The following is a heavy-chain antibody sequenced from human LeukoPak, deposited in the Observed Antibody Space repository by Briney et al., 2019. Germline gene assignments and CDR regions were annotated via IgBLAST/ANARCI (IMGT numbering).Heavy chain of an antibody. J-gene: IGHJ4*02. CDR1: GFTFTNVW. CDR3: TTESFRKTGIDY. Sequence: GGSLILSCAASGFTFTNVWMKWVRQAPGKGLEWVGHIKSKTDGGTTDYAAPVKGRFTISRDDSKNTLYLQMNSLKTEDTAVYYCTTESFRKTGIDYWGQGTQVTVSS. CDR2: IKSKTDGGTT. V-gene: IGHV3-15*01. D-gene: IGHD7-27*01.